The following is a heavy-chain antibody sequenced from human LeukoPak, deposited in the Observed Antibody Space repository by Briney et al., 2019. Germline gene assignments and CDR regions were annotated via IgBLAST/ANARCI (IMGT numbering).Heavy chain of an antibody. D-gene: IGHD5-18*01. CDR2: ISSSSSYI. CDR1: GFTLSSYS. Sequence: PGGSLRLSCAASGFTLSSYSMNWVRQAPGKGLEWVSSISSSSSYIYYADSVKGRFTISRDNAKNSLYLQMNSLRAEDTAVYYCAREPGSYGLFPDYWGQGTLVTVSS. V-gene: IGHV3-21*01. J-gene: IGHJ4*02. CDR3: AREPGSYGLFPDY.